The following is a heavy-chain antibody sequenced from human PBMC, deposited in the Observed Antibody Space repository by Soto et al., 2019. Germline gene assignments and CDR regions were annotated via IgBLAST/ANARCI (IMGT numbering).Heavy chain of an antibody. J-gene: IGHJ5*02. Sequence: PSETLSLTCTVSGGSISSGGYSWSWIRQAPGKGLEWIGYIYHSGSTYYNPSLKSRVTISVDRSKNQFSLKLSSVTAADTAVYYCARVPGPWGQGTLDTGSS. CDR1: GGSISSGGYS. V-gene: IGHV4-30-2*01. CDR2: IYHSGST. CDR3: ARVPGP.